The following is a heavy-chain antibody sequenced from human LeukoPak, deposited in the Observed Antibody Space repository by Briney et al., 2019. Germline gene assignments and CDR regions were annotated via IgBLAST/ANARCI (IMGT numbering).Heavy chain of an antibody. D-gene: IGHD3-16*02. V-gene: IGHV4-61*02. Sequence: SETLSLTCTVSGGSISSGSYYWSWIRQPAGKGLEWIGRIYTSGSTNYNPSLKSRVTISVDTSKNQFSLKLSSVTAADTAVYYCARERVSLGFDYWGQGTLVTVSS. CDR2: IYTSGST. J-gene: IGHJ4*02. CDR3: ARERVSLGFDY. CDR1: GGSISSGSYY.